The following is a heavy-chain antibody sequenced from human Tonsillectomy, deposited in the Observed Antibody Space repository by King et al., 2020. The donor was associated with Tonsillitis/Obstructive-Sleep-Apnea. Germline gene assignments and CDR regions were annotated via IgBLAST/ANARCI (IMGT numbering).Heavy chain of an antibody. V-gene: IGHV4-59*08. Sequence: VQLQESGPGLVKPSETLSLTCTVSGGSISSYYWSRIRQPPGKGLEWIGYIYYSGSTNYNPSLKSRVTISVDTSKNQFSLKLSSVTAADTAVYYCARVPTGLYYYYYMDVWGKGTTVTVSS. J-gene: IGHJ6*03. CDR3: ARVPTGLYYYYYMDV. CDR1: GGSISSYY. CDR2: IYYSGST. D-gene: IGHD3-9*01.